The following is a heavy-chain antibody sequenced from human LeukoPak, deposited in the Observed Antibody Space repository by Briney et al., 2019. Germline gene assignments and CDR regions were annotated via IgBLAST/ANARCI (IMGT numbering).Heavy chain of an antibody. CDR2: IYHSGST. CDR1: RYSISSGYY. Sequence: SETLSLTCTVSRYSISSGYYWGWIRQPPGKGLEWIGSIYHSGSTHYKPSLKSRVIISIDTSKNQFSLKLSSVTAADTAVYYCARKTGYCSGGSCYNRLDYWGQGTLVTVSS. J-gene: IGHJ4*02. V-gene: IGHV4-38-2*02. CDR3: ARKTGYCSGGSCYNRLDY. D-gene: IGHD2-15*01.